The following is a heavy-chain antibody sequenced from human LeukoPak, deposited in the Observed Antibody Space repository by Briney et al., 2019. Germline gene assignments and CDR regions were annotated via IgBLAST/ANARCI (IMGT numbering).Heavy chain of an antibody. J-gene: IGHJ5*02. Sequence: ASVKVSCDASGYTFSSYGISWVRQPPAQGLEWMGWISGYTGNTNYAQNLQGRVTMTTDTSTNTAYMELRSLRSDDTALYYCARSSWFGGRSEWRWFDPWGQGTLVTVSS. CDR3: ARSSWFGGRSEWRWFDP. CDR1: GYTFSSYG. CDR2: ISGYTGNT. D-gene: IGHD3-10*01. V-gene: IGHV1-18*01.